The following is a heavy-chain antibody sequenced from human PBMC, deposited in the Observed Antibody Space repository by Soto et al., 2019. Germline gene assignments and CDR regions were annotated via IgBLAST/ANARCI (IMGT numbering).Heavy chain of an antibody. CDR2: IIPILGIA. J-gene: IGHJ6*02. V-gene: IGHV1-69*04. D-gene: IGHD3-10*01. CDR1: GGTFSSYT. CDR3: ARDTARAMVRIYYGMDV. Sequence: SVKVSCKASGGTFSSYTISWVRQAPGQGLEWMGRIIPILGIANYAQKFQGRVTITADKSTSTAYMELSSLRAEDTAVYYCARDTARAMVRIYYGMDVWGQGTTVTVSS.